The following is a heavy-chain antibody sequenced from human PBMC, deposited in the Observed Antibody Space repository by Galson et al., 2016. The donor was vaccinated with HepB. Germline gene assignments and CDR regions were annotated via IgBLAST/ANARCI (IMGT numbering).Heavy chain of an antibody. V-gene: IGHV3-7*03. CDR3: ARGGTRSYQAAVNY. D-gene: IGHD6-13*01. CDR2: IKQHGTEK. CDR1: GFTFSGHW. Sequence: SLRLSCAASGFTFSGHWMSWVRQAPGKGLQWVANIKQHGTEKYYVDSVEGRFTISRDDAKKSVYLQMNSLRAEDTAVYYCARGGTRSYQAAVNYWGKGILVTVSS. J-gene: IGHJ4*02.